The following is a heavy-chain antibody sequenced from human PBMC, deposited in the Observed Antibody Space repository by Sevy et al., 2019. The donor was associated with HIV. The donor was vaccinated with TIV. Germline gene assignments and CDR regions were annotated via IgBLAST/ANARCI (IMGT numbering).Heavy chain of an antibody. Sequence: GGSLRLSCAASVFTFATYWMTWVRQAPGKGLEWVAYIKQDGTDKYYVDSVRGRFAISRDNAKNSLYLHMSGLRAEDTAVYYCARALADWGSFHYSSWGRGTLVTVSS. CDR3: ARALADWGSFHYSS. CDR2: IKQDGTDK. V-gene: IGHV3-7*01. CDR1: VFTFATYW. J-gene: IGHJ4*02. D-gene: IGHD3-16*02.